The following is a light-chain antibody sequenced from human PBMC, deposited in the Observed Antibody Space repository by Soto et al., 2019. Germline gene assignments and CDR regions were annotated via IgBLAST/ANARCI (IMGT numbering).Light chain of an antibody. V-gene: IGLV2-23*02. CDR1: SSNVGGYNF. Sequence: QAVVTQPASVSGSPGQSIAIPCTGTSSNVGGYNFVSWYQQHPGKAPKLLIYEVNKRPSGVSNRFSGSKSDNTASLTISGLQAEDEADYYCCSYGGDRIFGGGTKLTVL. CDR2: EVN. CDR3: CSYGGDRI. J-gene: IGLJ2*01.